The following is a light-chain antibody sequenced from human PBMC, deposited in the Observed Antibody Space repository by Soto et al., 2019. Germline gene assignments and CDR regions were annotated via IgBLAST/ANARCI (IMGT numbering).Light chain of an antibody. CDR3: QQLNSYPQT. CDR2: SAS. J-gene: IGKJ1*01. V-gene: IGKV1-9*01. Sequence: DIQLTQSPSFLSASVGDRVTITCRASQDISSYLAWYQQKPGKAPKLLIYSASTLQIGVPSRFSGSGSGTEFTLTISSLQPEDFATYYCQQLNSYPQTFGQGTKVEI. CDR1: QDISSY.